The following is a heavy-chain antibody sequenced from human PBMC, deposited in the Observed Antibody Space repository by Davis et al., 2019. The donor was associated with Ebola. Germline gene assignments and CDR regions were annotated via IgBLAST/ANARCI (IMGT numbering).Heavy chain of an antibody. V-gene: IGHV5-51*01. Sequence: PGGSLRLSCKGSGYTFTSYCIAWVRQMPGKGLEWMGIIYPGDSDTRYSPSFQVQVTISADKSTSTAYLQWSSLKASDTAMFYCARLGYCSGGSCTNWFEPWGQGTLVTVSS. CDR2: IYPGDSDT. CDR3: ARLGYCSGGSCTNWFEP. D-gene: IGHD2-15*01. CDR1: GYTFTSYC. J-gene: IGHJ5*02.